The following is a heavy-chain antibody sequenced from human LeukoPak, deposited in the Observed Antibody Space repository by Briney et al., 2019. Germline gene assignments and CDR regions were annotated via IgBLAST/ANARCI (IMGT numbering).Heavy chain of an antibody. J-gene: IGHJ5*02. CDR1: GDSISTSNSY. CDR3: ARRVDLKFDP. CDR2: IYYSGNT. Sequence: PSETLSLTCTVSGDSISTSNSYWGWIRQPPGKGLEWIGSIYYSGNTYYNASLKSRVTISVDTSKNQFSLKLTSVTAADTAVYYCARRVDLKFDPWGQGTLVTVSS. V-gene: IGHV4-39*01. D-gene: IGHD2-15*01.